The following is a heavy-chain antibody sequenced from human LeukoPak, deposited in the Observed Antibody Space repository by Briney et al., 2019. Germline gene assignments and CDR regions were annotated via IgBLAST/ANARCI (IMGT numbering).Heavy chain of an antibody. V-gene: IGHV3-30*18. CDR3: AKGQNLWFGEPYDAFGI. CDR2: ISYDGSNK. J-gene: IGHJ3*02. Sequence: GRSLRLSCAASGFTFSSYGMHWVRQAPGKGLEWVAVISYDGSNKYYADSVKGRFTIPRDNSKNALYLQMNSLRAEDTAVYYCAKGQNLWFGEPYDAFGIWGQGTMVTVSS. CDR1: GFTFSSYG. D-gene: IGHD3-10*01.